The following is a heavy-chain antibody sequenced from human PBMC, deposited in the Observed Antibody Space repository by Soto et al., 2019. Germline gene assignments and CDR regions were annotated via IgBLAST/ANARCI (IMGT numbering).Heavy chain of an antibody. J-gene: IGHJ4*02. D-gene: IGHD6-13*01. V-gene: IGHV4-38-2*01. CDR2: IYHSGST. CDR3: ARVSSWYVVDY. CDR1: GYSISSGYY. Sequence: PSETLSLTCAVSGYSISSGYYWGWIRQPPGKGLEWIGSIYHSGSTYYNPSLKSRVTISVDTSKNQFSLKLSSVTAADTAVYYCARVSSWYVVDYWGQGTLVTVSS.